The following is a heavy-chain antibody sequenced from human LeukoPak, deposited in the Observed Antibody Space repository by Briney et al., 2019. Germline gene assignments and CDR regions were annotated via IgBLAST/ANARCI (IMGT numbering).Heavy chain of an antibody. D-gene: IGHD1-26*01. V-gene: IGHV3-30*02. CDR3: AKDRIVGATFGY. J-gene: IGHJ4*02. CDR2: IRYDGSNK. Sequence: PGGSLRLSCAASGFTFSSYGMHWVRQAPGKGLGWVAFIRYDGSNKYYADSVKGRFTISRDNSKNTLYLQMNSLRAEDTAVYYCAKDRIVGATFGYWGQGTLVTVSS. CDR1: GFTFSSYG.